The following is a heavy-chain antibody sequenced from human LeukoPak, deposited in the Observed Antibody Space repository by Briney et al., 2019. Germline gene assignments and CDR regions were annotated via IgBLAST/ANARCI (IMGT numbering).Heavy chain of an antibody. V-gene: IGHV3-9*01. J-gene: IGHJ3*02. CDR1: GFTFDDYA. D-gene: IGHD5-12*01. CDR2: ISWNSGSI. CDR3: AKAHIVATMGAFDI. Sequence: GRSLRLSCAASGFTFDDYAMHWVRQAPGKGLEWVSGISWNSGSIGYADSVKGRFTISRDNAKNSLYLQMNSLRAEDTALYYCAKAHIVATMGAFDIWGRGTMVTVSS.